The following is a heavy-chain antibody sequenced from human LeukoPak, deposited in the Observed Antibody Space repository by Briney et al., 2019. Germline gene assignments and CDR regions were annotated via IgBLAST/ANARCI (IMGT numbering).Heavy chain of an antibody. CDR1: GGSISSYY. CDR2: IYTSGST. Sequence: SETLSLTCTVSGGSISSYYWSWIRQPAGKGLEWIGRIYTSGSTNYNPSLKSRVTMSVDTSKNQFSLKLSSVTAADTAVYYCARDMRVPAAQPDAFDIWGQGTMVTVSS. V-gene: IGHV4-4*07. D-gene: IGHD2-2*01. J-gene: IGHJ3*02. CDR3: ARDMRVPAAQPDAFDI.